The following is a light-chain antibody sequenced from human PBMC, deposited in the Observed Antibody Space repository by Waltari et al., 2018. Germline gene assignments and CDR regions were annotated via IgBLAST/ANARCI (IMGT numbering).Light chain of an antibody. J-gene: IGKJ1*01. V-gene: IGKV1-12*01. CDR2: TAS. CDR1: QGISSW. Sequence: DIQMTQSPSSLSASVGDKVTITCRASQGISSWLAWYQQKPGKAPKLLIYTASNSQSGVPSRFSGSGSGTDYTLTISSLQPEDFATYDCQQGYNSPWTFGQGTRVEIK. CDR3: QQGYNSPWT.